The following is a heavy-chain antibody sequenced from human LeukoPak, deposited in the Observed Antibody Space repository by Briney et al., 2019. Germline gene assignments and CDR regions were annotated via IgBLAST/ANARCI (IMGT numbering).Heavy chain of an antibody. CDR3: ARSGGRDGYK. D-gene: IGHD5-24*01. J-gene: IGHJ4*02. Sequence: SETLSLTCTVSGGSISSYYWSWIRQPPGKGLEWIGYIYYSGSTNYNPSLKSRVTISVDTSKNQFSLKLSSVTAADTAVYYCARSGGRDGYKWRQGTLVTVSA. CDR2: IYYSGST. CDR1: GGSISSYY. V-gene: IGHV4-59*08.